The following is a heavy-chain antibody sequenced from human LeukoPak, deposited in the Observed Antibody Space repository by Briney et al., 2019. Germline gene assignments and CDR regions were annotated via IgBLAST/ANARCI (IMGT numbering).Heavy chain of an antibody. CDR2: INWNGGST. J-gene: IGHJ4*02. D-gene: IGHD3-22*01. V-gene: IGHV3-20*04. CDR3: ARTLYDSSGYSPVDY. Sequence: GGSLRLSCAASGFTFSSYSMNWVRQAPGKGLEWVSGINWNGGSTGYADSVKGRFTISRDNAKNSLYLQMNSLRAEDTALYYCARTLYDSSGYSPVDYWGQGTLVTVSS. CDR1: GFTFSSYS.